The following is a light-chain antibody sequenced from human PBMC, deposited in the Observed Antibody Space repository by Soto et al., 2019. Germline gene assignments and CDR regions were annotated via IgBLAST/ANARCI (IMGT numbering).Light chain of an antibody. J-gene: IGKJ1*01. CDR2: GAS. CDR1: QGLTTK. CDR3: QQYNTWPRT. Sequence: EIVMTQPPATLSVSPGEGATLSCRASQGLTTKLAWYQQKPGQAPRLLIYGASTRATGIPARLSGSGSGTEFTLTISSLQSEDFAVYYCQQYNTWPRTFGQGTKLDIK. V-gene: IGKV3-15*01.